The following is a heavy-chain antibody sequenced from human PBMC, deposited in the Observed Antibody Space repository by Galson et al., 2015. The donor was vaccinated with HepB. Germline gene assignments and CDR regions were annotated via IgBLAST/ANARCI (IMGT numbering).Heavy chain of an antibody. J-gene: IGHJ4*02. D-gene: IGHD6-19*01. V-gene: IGHV4-30-2*01. CDR2: IYHSGST. Sequence: TLSLTCAVSGGSISSGGYSWSWIRQPPGKGLEWIGYIYHSGSTYYNPSLKSRVTISVDRSKNQFSLKLSSVTAADTAVYYCARRAVAGLHFDYWGQGTLVTVSS. CDR1: GGSISSGGYS. CDR3: ARRAVAGLHFDY.